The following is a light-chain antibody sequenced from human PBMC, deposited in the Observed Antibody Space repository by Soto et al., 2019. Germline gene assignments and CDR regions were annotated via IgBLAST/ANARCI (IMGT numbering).Light chain of an antibody. CDR2: GAS. V-gene: IGKV3-20*01. CDR1: PSVSSSY. Sequence: EIVLTQSPGTLSLSPGERATLSCRASPSVSSSYLAWYQQKPGQAPRLLIYGASSRATGIPDRFSGSGSGTDFTLTISRLEPEDFAVYYCQQYGSSPETF. CDR3: QQYGSSPET. J-gene: IGKJ1*01.